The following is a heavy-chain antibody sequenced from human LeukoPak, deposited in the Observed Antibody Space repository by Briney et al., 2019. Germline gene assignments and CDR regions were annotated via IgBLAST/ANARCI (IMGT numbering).Heavy chain of an antibody. V-gene: IGHV1-2*02. CDR3: ARAQTYYYDSSGYDFDY. CDR1: GYTFTGYY. D-gene: IGHD3-22*01. J-gene: IGHJ4*02. Sequence: ASVKVSCKASGYTFTGYYMHWVRQAPGQGLEWMGWINPNSGGTNYAQKFQGRATMTRDTSISTAYMELSRLRSDDTAVYYCARAQTYYYDSSGYDFDYWGQGTLVTVSS. CDR2: INPNSGGT.